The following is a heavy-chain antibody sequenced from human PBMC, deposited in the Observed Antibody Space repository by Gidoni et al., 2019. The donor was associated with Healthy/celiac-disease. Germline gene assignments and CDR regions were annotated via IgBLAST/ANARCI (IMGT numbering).Heavy chain of an antibody. CDR3: ATTMVLGVIPDY. CDR2: INAGNGNT. CDR1: GYTFTSYA. V-gene: IGHV1-3*01. J-gene: IGHJ4*02. D-gene: IGHD3-10*01. Sequence: QVQLGQSGAEVQQPGASVKVSCKAPGYTFTSYAMHWVRQAPGQRLAWMAWINAGNGNTNYSQKFQARVTITRDTSASTAYMELSSLRSEDTAVSYCATTMVLGVIPDYWGQGTLVTVSS.